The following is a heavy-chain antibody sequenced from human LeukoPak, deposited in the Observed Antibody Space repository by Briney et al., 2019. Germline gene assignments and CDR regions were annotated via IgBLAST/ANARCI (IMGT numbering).Heavy chain of an antibody. D-gene: IGHD6-19*01. Sequence: GGSLRLSCAASGFTFSTYALSWVRQAPGKGLEWVSAISGSGGSTYYADSVKGRFTISRDNSKNTLYLQMNSLRAEDTAVYYCAKGEYSTGGYQIYWGQETLVTVSS. CDR3: AKGEYSTGGYQIY. V-gene: IGHV3-23*01. J-gene: IGHJ4*02. CDR2: ISGSGGST. CDR1: GFTFSTYA.